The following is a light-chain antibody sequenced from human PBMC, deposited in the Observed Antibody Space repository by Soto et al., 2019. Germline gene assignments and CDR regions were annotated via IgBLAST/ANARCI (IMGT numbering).Light chain of an antibody. CDR1: QSVSSN. CDR2: RAS. J-gene: IGKJ1*01. CDR3: QHYNTWPPWT. V-gene: IGKV3-15*01. Sequence: EIVMTQSPATLSVSPGERATLSCRASQSVSSNLAWYQQKPGQAPRLLIYRASTRATGIPARFSGSGSGTEFTPPISSLQAEDFAVYYCQHYNTWPPWTFGQGTKVEIK.